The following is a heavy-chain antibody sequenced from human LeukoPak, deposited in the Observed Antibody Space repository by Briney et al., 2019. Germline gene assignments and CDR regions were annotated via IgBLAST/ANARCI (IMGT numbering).Heavy chain of an antibody. CDR2: VLYDGSMK. CDR3: AKEDGSGSYIDY. V-gene: IGHV3-30*04. D-gene: IGHD3-10*01. CDR1: GFPFSSYS. Sequence: GSLRLSCAASGFPFSSYSMHWVRQAPGKGLEWVAVVLYDGSMKYYADSVKGRFTISRDNSENTLYLQMNSLRAEDTAVYYCAKEDGSGSYIDYWGQGTLVTVSS. J-gene: IGHJ4*02.